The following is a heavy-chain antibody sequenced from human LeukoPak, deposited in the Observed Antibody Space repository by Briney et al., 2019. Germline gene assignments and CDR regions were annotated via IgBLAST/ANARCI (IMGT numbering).Heavy chain of an antibody. V-gene: IGHV1-2*02. CDR3: ASSAGYCSGGSCYYWFDP. D-gene: IGHD2-15*01. CDR2: IKPNSGGT. CDR1: GYTFTGYY. Sequence: ASVKVSCTASGYTFTGYYMHWVRQAPGHGLEWMGWIKPNSGGTNYAQKFQGRVTMTRDTSISTAYTELSRVRSDDTAVYYCASSAGYCSGGSCYYWFDPWGQGTLVTVSS. J-gene: IGHJ5*02.